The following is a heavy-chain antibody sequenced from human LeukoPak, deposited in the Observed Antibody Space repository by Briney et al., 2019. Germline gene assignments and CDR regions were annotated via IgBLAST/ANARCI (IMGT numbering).Heavy chain of an antibody. V-gene: IGHV1-69*13. CDR3: ARDIPFGRYHSNMDV. D-gene: IGHD2-2*02. Sequence: GASVKVSCKASGGTFSSYAISWVRQAPGQGLEWMGGIIPIFGTANYAQKFQGRVTITADESTSTAYMELSSLRSEDTAVYYCARDIPFGRYHSNMDVWGQGTTVTVSS. CDR2: IIPIFGTA. CDR1: GGTFSSYA. J-gene: IGHJ6*02.